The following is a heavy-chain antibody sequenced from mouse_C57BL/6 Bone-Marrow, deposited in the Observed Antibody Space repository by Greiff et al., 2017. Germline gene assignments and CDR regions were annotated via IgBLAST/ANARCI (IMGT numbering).Heavy chain of an antibody. V-gene: IGHV1-64*01. J-gene: IGHJ4*01. Sequence: QVQLQQPGAELVKPGASVKLSCKASGYTFTSYWMHWVKQRPGQGLEWIGMIHPNSGSTNYNEKFKSKATLTVDKSSSTAYMQLSSLTSEDSAVYYCARFSQLRGDYAIDYWGQGTSVTVSS. CDR1: GYTFTSYW. D-gene: IGHD1-1*01. CDR2: IHPNSGST. CDR3: ARFSQLRGDYAIDY.